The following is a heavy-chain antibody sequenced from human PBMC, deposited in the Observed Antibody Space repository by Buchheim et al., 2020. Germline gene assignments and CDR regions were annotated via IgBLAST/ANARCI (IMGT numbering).Heavy chain of an antibody. CDR3: ARGGYSYTFDY. J-gene: IGHJ4*02. CDR2: MNHSGNT. D-gene: IGHD5-18*01. CDR1: GGSFSGYS. V-gene: IGHV4-34*01. Sequence: QVQLQQWGAGLLKTSETLSLTCAVYGGSFSGYSWTWIRQPPGKGLEWFGEMNHSGNTNYSPSLKSRVTISEDKSKNRFSLKLSSVTAADTAVYYCARGGYSYTFDYWGQGTL.